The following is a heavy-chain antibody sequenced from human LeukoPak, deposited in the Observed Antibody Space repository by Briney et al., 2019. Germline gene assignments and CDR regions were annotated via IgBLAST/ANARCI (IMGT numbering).Heavy chain of an antibody. V-gene: IGHV4-34*01. D-gene: IGHD3-22*01. Sequence: SETLSLTCAVYGGSFSGYYWSWIRQPPGKGLEWIGEINHSGSTNYNPSLESRVTISVDTSKNQFSLKLSSVTAADTAVYYCARPRDYYDSSGYLYWGQGTLVTVSS. CDR1: GGSFSGYY. CDR2: INHSGST. CDR3: ARPRDYYDSSGYLY. J-gene: IGHJ4*02.